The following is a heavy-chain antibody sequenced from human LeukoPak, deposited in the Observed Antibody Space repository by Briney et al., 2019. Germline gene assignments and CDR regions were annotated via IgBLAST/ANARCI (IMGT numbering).Heavy chain of an antibody. Sequence: SVKVSCKASGGTFSSYAISWVRQAPGQGLEWMGGIIPIFGTANYAQKFQGRVTITTDESTSTAYMELSSLRSEGTAVYYCARDKADIVVVPAASRWYMDVWGKGTTVTVSS. CDR1: GGTFSSYA. J-gene: IGHJ6*03. CDR2: IIPIFGTA. D-gene: IGHD2-2*01. V-gene: IGHV1-69*05. CDR3: ARDKADIVVVPAASRWYMDV.